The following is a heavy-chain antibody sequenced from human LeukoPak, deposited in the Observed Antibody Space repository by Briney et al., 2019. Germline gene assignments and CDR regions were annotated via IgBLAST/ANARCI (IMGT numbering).Heavy chain of an antibody. D-gene: IGHD3-10*01. CDR3: AKGVDVWFGGYNWFDP. Sequence: SGSGVSTYYVDSVKGRFTISRDNSKNTLYLQMNSLRAEDTAVYYCAKGVDVWFGGYNWFDPWGQGTLVTVSS. V-gene: IGHV3-23*01. J-gene: IGHJ5*02. CDR2: SGSGVST.